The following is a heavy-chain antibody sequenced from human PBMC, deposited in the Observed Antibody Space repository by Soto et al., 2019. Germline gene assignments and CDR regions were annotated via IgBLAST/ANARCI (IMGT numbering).Heavy chain of an antibody. CDR1: GGSFSGYY. V-gene: IGHV4-34*01. Sequence: SETLSLTCAVYGGSFSGYYWSWIRQPPGKGLEWIGEINHSGSTNYNPSLKSRVTISVDTSKNQFSLKLSSVTAADTAVYYCARGRRNRFDPWGQGNLVTVSS. J-gene: IGHJ5*02. CDR2: INHSGST. CDR3: ARGRRNRFDP.